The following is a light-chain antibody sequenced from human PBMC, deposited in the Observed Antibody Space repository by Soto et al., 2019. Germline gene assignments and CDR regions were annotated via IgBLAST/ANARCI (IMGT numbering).Light chain of an antibody. CDR3: QQYGSSPLT. CDR2: VAS. CDR1: QSVTSSY. J-gene: IGKJ4*01. V-gene: IGKV3-20*01. Sequence: IVFTQSPGTLSLSPGDRATLSCRASQSVTSSYVAWYQQKPGQAPRLLIYVASSRATGIPDRLSGSGSGTDFTLTISRLEPEDFAVYYCQQYGSSPLTFGGGTKVDIK.